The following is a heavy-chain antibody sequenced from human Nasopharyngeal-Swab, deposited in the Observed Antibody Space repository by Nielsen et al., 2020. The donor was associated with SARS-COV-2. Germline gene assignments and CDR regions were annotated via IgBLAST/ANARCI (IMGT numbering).Heavy chain of an antibody. V-gene: IGHV3-23*01. Sequence: GESLKISCLASGFSFSNSVMNWVRQAPGKGPEWVSLMTGSGAMIYYAASVKGRFTISRDNSKNTLYLQMNSLRVEDSAVYYCAKDLSGNGDLDIWGQGTTVVVSS. D-gene: IGHD3-10*01. J-gene: IGHJ3*02. CDR3: AKDLSGNGDLDI. CDR1: GFSFSNSV. CDR2: MTGSGAMI.